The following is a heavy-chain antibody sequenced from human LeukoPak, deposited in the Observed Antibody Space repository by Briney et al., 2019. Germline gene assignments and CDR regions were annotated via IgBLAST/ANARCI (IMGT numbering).Heavy chain of an antibody. D-gene: IGHD3-10*01. J-gene: IGHJ6*04. CDR3: ARYFFSGSGSYYSPSVYYYGMDV. CDR1: GGTFSSYA. Sequence: ASVKVSCKASGGTFSSYAISWVRQAPGQGLEWMGGIIPIFGIANYAQKFQGRVTITADKSTSTAYMELSSLRSEDTAVYYCARYFFSGSGSYYSPSVYYYGMDVWGKGTTVTVSS. V-gene: IGHV1-69*10. CDR2: IIPIFGIA.